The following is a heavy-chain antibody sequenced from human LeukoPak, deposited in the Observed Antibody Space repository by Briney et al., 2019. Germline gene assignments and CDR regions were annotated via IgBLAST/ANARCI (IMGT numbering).Heavy chain of an antibody. Sequence: SETLSLTCTVSGGSISSSSYYWGWIRQPPGKGLEWIGSIYYSGSTYYNPSLKSRVTISVDTSKSQFSLKLSSVTAADTAVYYCARHAGRMATIPFDYWGRGTLVTVSS. CDR1: GGSISSSSYY. D-gene: IGHD5-24*01. CDR3: ARHAGRMATIPFDY. V-gene: IGHV4-39*01. CDR2: IYYSGST. J-gene: IGHJ4*02.